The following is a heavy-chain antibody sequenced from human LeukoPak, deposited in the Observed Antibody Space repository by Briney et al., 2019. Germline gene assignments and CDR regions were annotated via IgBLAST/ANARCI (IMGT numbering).Heavy chain of an antibody. CDR3: ATRGLDTAY. CDR1: GFTLSSYS. D-gene: IGHD5-18*01. V-gene: IGHV3-48*01. CDR2: ISSSSSTI. J-gene: IGHJ4*02. Sequence: HPGGSLRLSCAASGFTLSSYSMNWVRQAPGKWLKWVSYISSSSSTIYYADSVKGRFTISRDNAKHSPYLQMNSLRAEDTALYYCATRGLDTAYWGQGTLVTVSS.